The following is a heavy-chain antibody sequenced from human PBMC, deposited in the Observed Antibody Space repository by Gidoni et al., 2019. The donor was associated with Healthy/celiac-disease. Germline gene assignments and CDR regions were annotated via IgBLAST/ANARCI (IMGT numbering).Heavy chain of an antibody. Sequence: QVQLKQSGPGLVKPSQTLSLTCAISEDRASRNSAAWNWIRQSPSRGLEWLGRTYYRSKWYNDYALSVKRRITTTPDTSKNQFSLQLNSVTPEDTAVYYCAREIGPVAGTFGYWGQGTLVTVSS. CDR3: AREIGPVAGTFGY. V-gene: IGHV6-1*01. CDR1: EDRASRNSAA. J-gene: IGHJ4*02. CDR2: TYYRSKWYN. D-gene: IGHD6-19*01.